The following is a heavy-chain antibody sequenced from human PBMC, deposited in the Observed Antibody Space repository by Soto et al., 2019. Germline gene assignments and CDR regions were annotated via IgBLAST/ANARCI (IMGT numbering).Heavy chain of an antibody. CDR1: GFSLSTSGVG. CDR3: VHRQVLNGSGPLH. D-gene: IGHD3-10*01. CDR2: IYRDNDQ. Sequence: QITLKESGPTLVKPTQTLTLTCTFSGFSLSTSGVGVGWVRQPPGKALEWLALIYRDNDQRYSPSLKSRVTITRDTPNNQVVLTMTNMDPVDAATYYCVHRQVLNGSGPLHWGQGTLVTVSS. J-gene: IGHJ4*02. V-gene: IGHV2-5*02.